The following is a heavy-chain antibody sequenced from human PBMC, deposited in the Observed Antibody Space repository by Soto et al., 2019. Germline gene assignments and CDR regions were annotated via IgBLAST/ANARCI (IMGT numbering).Heavy chain of an antibody. Sequence: CGSLILSCAASGFTFSDYYMSWIRQAPGQGPEWVSYIASATLYTKYSDSVKGRFTMSRDNAKNSVFLQMNSLRAEDTAVYYCARAGFDFWSGYYTADSDYWGQGTQDNV. J-gene: IGHJ4*02. CDR1: GFTFSDYY. CDR3: ARAGFDFWSGYYTADSDY. V-gene: IGHV3-11*06. D-gene: IGHD3-3*01. CDR2: IASATLYT.